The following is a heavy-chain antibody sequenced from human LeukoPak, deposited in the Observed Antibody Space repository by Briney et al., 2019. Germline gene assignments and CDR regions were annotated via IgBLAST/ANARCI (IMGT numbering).Heavy chain of an antibody. J-gene: IGHJ6*03. CDR1: GFTFSSYA. Sequence: GGSLTLSCAASGFTFSSYAMSWVRQAPGKGLERVSAISGSGGSTYYADSVKGRFTISRDNSENTLYLQMNSLRAEDTAVYYCAKSSAFNSYCSTTSCYAGNYYYMDVWGKGTTVSVSS. V-gene: IGHV3-23*01. CDR3: AKSSAFNSYCSTTSCYAGNYYYMDV. CDR2: ISGSGGST. D-gene: IGHD2-2*01.